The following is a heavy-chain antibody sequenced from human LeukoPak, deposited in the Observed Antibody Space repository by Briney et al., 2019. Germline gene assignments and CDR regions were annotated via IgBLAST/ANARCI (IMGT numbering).Heavy chain of an antibody. J-gene: IGHJ4*02. CDR2: ISSGGDII. CDR1: GFRFSSYW. CDR3: TREDYYYASGH. D-gene: IGHD3-10*01. Sequence: GRSLRLSCAASGFRFSSYWMTWVRLVPGKGLEWVSYISSGGDIIYYADSVKGRFTISRDNAKNSLFLQMNSLRAEDTAVYYCTREDYYYASGHWAQGTLVTVSS. V-gene: IGHV3-48*03.